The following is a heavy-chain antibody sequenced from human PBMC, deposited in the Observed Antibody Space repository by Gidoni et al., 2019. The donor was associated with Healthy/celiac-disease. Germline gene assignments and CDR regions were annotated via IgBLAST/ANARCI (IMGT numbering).Heavy chain of an antibody. J-gene: IGHJ3*02. Sequence: QVQLVQSGAEVKKPGASVKVSCKASGYTFTSYYMHWVRQAPGQGLEWMGIINPSGGSTSYAQKFQGRVTMTRDTSTSTVYMELSSLRSEDTAVYYCARGLTPVYAIFRDLDAFDIWGQGTMVTVSS. CDR2: INPSGGST. V-gene: IGHV1-46*01. CDR3: ARGLTPVYAIFRDLDAFDI. CDR1: GYTFTSYY. D-gene: IGHD2-8*01.